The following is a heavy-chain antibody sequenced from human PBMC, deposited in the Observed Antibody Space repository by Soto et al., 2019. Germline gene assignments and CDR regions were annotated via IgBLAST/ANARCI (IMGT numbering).Heavy chain of an antibody. CDR2: ISYDGSNK. CDR1: GFTFSSYG. V-gene: IGHV3-30*18. D-gene: IGHD2-2*01. CDR3: AKDHYCSSTSCYLNHYYYYGMDV. Sequence: QVQLVESGGGVVQPGRSLRLSCAASGFTFSSYGMHWVRQAPGKGLEWVAVISYDGSNKYYADSVKGRFTISRDNSKNTLYLQMNSLRAEDTAVYYCAKDHYCSSTSCYLNHYYYYGMDVWGQGTTVTVSS. J-gene: IGHJ6*02.